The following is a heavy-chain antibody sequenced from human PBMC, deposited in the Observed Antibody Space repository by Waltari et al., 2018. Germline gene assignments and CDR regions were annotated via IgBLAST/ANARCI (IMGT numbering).Heavy chain of an antibody. D-gene: IGHD3-22*01. V-gene: IGHV4-39*01. Sequence: QLQLQESGPGLVKPSETLSLTCTVSGGSISSSAYYWVWTRQPPGKGLELIGSIYYSGTTYQNPSLNSRVTISVDTSKSQFSLQLSSVTAADTAIYYCARQSYYDESGHDWGQGTLVTVSS. CDR1: GGSISSSAYY. J-gene: IGHJ4*02. CDR3: ARQSYYDESGHD. CDR2: IYYSGTT.